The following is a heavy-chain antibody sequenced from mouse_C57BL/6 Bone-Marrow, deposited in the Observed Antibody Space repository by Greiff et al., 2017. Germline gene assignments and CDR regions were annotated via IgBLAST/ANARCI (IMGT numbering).Heavy chain of an antibody. CDR1: GFTFSDYY. D-gene: IGHD2-1*01. CDR2: ISNGGGST. CDR3: ARQGIYYGKGGYFDY. Sequence: EVQGVESGGGLVQPGGSLKLSCAASGFTFSDYYMYWVRQTPEKRLEWVAYISNGGGSTYYPDTVKGRFTISRDNAKNTLYLQMSRLKSEDTAMYYCARQGIYYGKGGYFDYWGQGTTLTVSS. V-gene: IGHV5-12*01. J-gene: IGHJ2*01.